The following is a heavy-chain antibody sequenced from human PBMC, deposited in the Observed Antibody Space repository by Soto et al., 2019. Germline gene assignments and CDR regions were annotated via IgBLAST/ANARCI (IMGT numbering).Heavy chain of an antibody. Sequence: GGSLRLSCAASGFTFSNAWMNWVRQAPGKGLEWVGRIKSKTDGGTTDYAAPVKGRFTISRDDSKNRLYLQMNSLKTEDTAVYYCTTLWNYYDSSEKKRQYFDYWGQGTLVTVSS. J-gene: IGHJ4*02. CDR1: GFTFSNAW. CDR3: TTLWNYYDSSEKKRQYFDY. D-gene: IGHD3-22*01. CDR2: IKSKTDGGTT. V-gene: IGHV3-15*07.